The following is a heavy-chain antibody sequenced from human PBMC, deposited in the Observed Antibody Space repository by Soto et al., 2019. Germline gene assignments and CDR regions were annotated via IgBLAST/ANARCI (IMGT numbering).Heavy chain of an antibody. D-gene: IGHD6-19*01. CDR3: ARGLSPSLCSSGWYYFDY. V-gene: IGHV4-34*01. CDR1: GESLSGHY. J-gene: IGHJ4*02. Sequence: QVQLQQWGAGLLKPSETLALICAVYGESLSGHYWSWIRQPPGKGLEWIGEINHSGSTNDNPSLKSRVTRSVDTSKVQFSLKLSSVTAADTAVYYCARGLSPSLCSSGWYYFDYWGQGTLVTVSS. CDR2: INHSGST.